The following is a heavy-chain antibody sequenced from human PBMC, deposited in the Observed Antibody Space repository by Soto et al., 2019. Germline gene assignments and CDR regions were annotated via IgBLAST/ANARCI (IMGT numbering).Heavy chain of an antibody. CDR3: AKDGTIGAADYFFDF. J-gene: IGHJ4*02. CDR2: IASDGKDK. D-gene: IGHD6-13*01. CDR1: GITSSNYA. Sequence: QVQLVESGGGVVQPGRSLKLSCAASGITSSNYAIHWVRQAPGKGLEWVAVIASDGKDKRYVDSAKGRFTISRDNSKNTVYLQMDSLRGEDTAVYYCAKDGTIGAADYFFDFWGQGSLVTVSS. V-gene: IGHV3-30*18.